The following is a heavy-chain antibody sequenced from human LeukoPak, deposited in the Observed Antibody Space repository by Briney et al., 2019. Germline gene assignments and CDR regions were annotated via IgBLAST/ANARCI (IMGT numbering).Heavy chain of an antibody. CDR2: ISYDGSNK. CDR3: ARDRSPKWLRFEFGRGPYFDY. V-gene: IGHV3-30*04. J-gene: IGHJ4*02. CDR1: GFTFSSYA. Sequence: GGSLRLSCAASGFTFSSYAMHWVRQAPGKGLEWVAVISYDGSNKYYADSVKGRFTISRDNSKNTLYLQMNSLRAEDTAVYYRARDRSPKWLRFEFGRGPYFDYWGQGTLVTVSS. D-gene: IGHD5-12*01.